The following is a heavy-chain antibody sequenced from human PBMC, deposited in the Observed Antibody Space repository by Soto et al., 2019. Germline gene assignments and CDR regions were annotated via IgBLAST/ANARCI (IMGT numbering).Heavy chain of an antibody. CDR1: GGSISSGDYY. CDR3: ARASNKRGYSYGPDY. Sequence: SETLSLTCAVSGGSISSGDYYWSWIRQPPGKGLEWLGYIYYSGSTYYNPSLKSRVTISVDTSKNQFSLKLSSVTAADTAVYYCARASNKRGYSYGPDYWGQGTLVTVSS. V-gene: IGHV4-30-4*01. J-gene: IGHJ4*02. CDR2: IYYSGST. D-gene: IGHD5-18*01.